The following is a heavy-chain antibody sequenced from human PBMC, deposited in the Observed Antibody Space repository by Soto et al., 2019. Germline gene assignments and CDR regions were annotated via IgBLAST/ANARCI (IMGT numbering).Heavy chain of an antibody. D-gene: IGHD3-9*01. V-gene: IGHV4-39*01. Sequence: SETLSLTCTVSGGSISSSSYYWGWIRQPPGKGLELIGSIYYSGSTYYNPSLKSRVTISVDTSKNQFSLKLSSVTAADTAVYYCARLQGLRYFDWLADRTYYFDYWGQGTLVTVSS. J-gene: IGHJ4*02. CDR1: GGSISSSSYY. CDR3: ARLQGLRYFDWLADRTYYFDY. CDR2: IYYSGST.